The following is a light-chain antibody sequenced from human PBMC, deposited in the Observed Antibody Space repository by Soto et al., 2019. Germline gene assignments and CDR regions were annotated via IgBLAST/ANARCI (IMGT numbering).Light chain of an antibody. J-gene: IGKJ1*01. Sequence: EIVLTQSPGTLSLSPGERVTLSCRASQSVSNNYLAWYQQKPGQAPRLLIYGASSRATGFPDRFSGSGSGTDFTLTISRLEPEDFAVYYCQQYGSSPRTFGQGTKVEIK. CDR2: GAS. V-gene: IGKV3-20*01. CDR3: QQYGSSPRT. CDR1: QSVSNNY.